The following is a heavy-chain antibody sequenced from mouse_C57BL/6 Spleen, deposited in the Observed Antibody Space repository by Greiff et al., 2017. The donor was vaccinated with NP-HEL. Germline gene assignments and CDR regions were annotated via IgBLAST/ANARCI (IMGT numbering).Heavy chain of an antibody. CDR1: GFTFSSYG. CDR2: ISSGGSYT. D-gene: IGHD1-1*01. Sequence: EVKVVESGGDLVKPGGSLKLSCAASGFTFSSYGMSWVRQTPDKRLEWVATISSGGSYTYYPDSVKGRFTISRDNAKNTLYLQMSSLKSEDTAMYYCARIYYYGSSSYYYAMDYWGQGTSVTVSS. CDR3: ARIYYYGSSSYYYAMDY. V-gene: IGHV5-6*01. J-gene: IGHJ4*01.